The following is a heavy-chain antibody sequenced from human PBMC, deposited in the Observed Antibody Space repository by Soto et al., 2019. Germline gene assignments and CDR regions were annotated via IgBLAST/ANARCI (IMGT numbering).Heavy chain of an antibody. CDR1: GFTFSSYW. CDR2: INSDGSST. V-gene: IGHV3-74*01. Sequence: GGSLRLSCAASGFTFSSYWMHWVRQAPGRGLVWVSRINSDGSSTSYADSVKGRFTISRDNAKNTLYPQMNSLRAEDTAVYYCARDRGLITIFGVVPRGMDVWGQGTTVTVSS. J-gene: IGHJ6*02. D-gene: IGHD3-3*01. CDR3: ARDRGLITIFGVVPRGMDV.